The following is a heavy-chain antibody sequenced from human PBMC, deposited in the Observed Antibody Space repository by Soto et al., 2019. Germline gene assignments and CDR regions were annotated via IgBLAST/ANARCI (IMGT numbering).Heavy chain of an antibody. CDR3: ARGLKFTTPLVRGVNPYYYYYMDV. Sequence: QVQLVQSGAEVKKPGASVKVSCKASGYTFSSYDINWVRQATGQGLEWMGWMNPNSGDTNYPQKFQGRVTMTRNTSIATDYMELSSLRSEDTAVYYCARGLKFTTPLVRGVNPYYYYYMDVWGEGNTVTVSS. J-gene: IGHJ6*03. CDR1: GYTFSSYD. V-gene: IGHV1-8*01. CDR2: MNPNSGDT. D-gene: IGHD3-10*01.